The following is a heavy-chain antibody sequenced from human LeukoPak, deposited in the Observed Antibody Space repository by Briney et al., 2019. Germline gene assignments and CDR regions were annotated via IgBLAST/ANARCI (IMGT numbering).Heavy chain of an antibody. CDR3: AREYDSSGYYYLNWFDP. CDR2: INPNSGGT. Sequence: ASVKVSCKASGYTFTGYYMHWVRQAPGQGLEWMGWINPNSGGTNYAQKFQGRVTMTRDTSISTAYMELSSLRSEDTAVYYCAREYDSSGYYYLNWFDPWGQGTLVTVSS. J-gene: IGHJ5*02. CDR1: GYTFTGYY. V-gene: IGHV1-2*02. D-gene: IGHD3-22*01.